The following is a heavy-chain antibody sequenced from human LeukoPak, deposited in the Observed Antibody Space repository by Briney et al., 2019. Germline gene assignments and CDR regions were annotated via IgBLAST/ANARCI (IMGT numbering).Heavy chain of an antibody. CDR3: ARDPYYDFWSGYWEGAFDI. J-gene: IGHJ3*02. CDR1: GFTFSSYW. CDR2: IKQDGSEK. V-gene: IGHV3-7*01. D-gene: IGHD3-3*01. Sequence: GGSLRLSCAASGFTFSSYWMSWVRQAPGKGLEWVANIKQDGSEKYYVDSVKGRFTISRDNAKNSLYLQMNSLRAEDTAVYYCARDPYYDFWSGYWEGAFDIWGQGTMVTVSS.